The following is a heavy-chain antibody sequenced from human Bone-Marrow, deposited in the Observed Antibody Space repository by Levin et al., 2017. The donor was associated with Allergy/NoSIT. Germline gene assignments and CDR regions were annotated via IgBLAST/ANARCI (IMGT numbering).Heavy chain of an antibody. J-gene: IGHJ4*02. CDR3: ARDKSTMVRGVIPPGLCY. V-gene: IGHV1-2*02. Sequence: RASVKVSCKASGYTFTGYYMHWVRQAPGQGLEWMGWINPNSGGTNYAQKFQGRVTMTRDTSISTAYMELSRLRSDDTAVYYCARDKSTMVRGVIPPGLCYWGQGTLVTVSS. CDR1: GYTFTGYY. CDR2: INPNSGGT. D-gene: IGHD3-10*01.